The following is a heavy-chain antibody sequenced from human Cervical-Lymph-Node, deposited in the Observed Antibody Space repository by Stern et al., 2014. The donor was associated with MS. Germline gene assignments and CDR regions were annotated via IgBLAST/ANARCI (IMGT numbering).Heavy chain of an antibody. V-gene: IGHV1-69*01. CDR3: ARLRVTGTTYPNWFDP. CDR1: GGTFSSYA. J-gene: IGHJ5*02. D-gene: IGHD1-7*01. Sequence: QVQLVESGAEVKKPGSSVKVSCKASGGTFSSYAISWVRQAPGQGLEWMGGIIPIFGTASYAQKFQGRVTITADESTSTAYMDLSGLRSEETAVYYCARLRVTGTTYPNWFDPWGQGTLVTVSS. CDR2: IIPIFGTA.